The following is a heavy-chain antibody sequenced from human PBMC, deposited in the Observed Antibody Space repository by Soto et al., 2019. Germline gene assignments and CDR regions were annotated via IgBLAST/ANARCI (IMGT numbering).Heavy chain of an antibody. CDR2: INAGNGNT. J-gene: IGHJ4*02. CDR3: ARVSGIAVAEV. CDR1: GYTFTSYA. Sequence: QVQLVQSGAEVKKPGASVKVSCKASGYTFTSYAMHWVRQAPGQRLEWMGWINAGNGNTKYSQKFQGRVTITRDTSASTTYMELSSLRSEDTAVYYCARVSGIAVAEVWSQGTLVTVSS. V-gene: IGHV1-3*01. D-gene: IGHD6-19*01.